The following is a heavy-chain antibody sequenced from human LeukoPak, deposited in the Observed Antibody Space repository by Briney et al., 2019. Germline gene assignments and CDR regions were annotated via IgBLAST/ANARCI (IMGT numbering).Heavy chain of an antibody. CDR2: IHTSGST. D-gene: IGHD3-10*01. CDR1: GGSISSYY. Sequence: SETLSLTCTVSGGSISSYYWNWIRQPAGKGLEWIGRIHTSGSTNYNPSLKSRVTMSVDTSKNKFSLKLSSVTAADTAVYYCARDHSGSGSYRVNWFDPWGQGTLVTVSS. J-gene: IGHJ5*02. CDR3: ARDHSGSGSYRVNWFDP. V-gene: IGHV4-4*07.